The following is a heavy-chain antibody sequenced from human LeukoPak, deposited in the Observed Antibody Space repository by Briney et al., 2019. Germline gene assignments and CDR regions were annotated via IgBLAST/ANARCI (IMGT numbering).Heavy chain of an antibody. V-gene: IGHV3-23*01. CDR2: FSVSDKTT. D-gene: IGHD4-17*01. CDR1: GFTFSSYS. J-gene: IGHJ4*02. Sequence: GGTLTLSCAASGFTFSSYSMSWVRQTPGKGLEWVSGFSVSDKTTYYADSVKGRFIISRDNSENTLYLQIKSLRAEDTAVYYCAKDPSMYDGDYIICWGQGTLVIVSS. CDR3: AKDPSMYDGDYIIC.